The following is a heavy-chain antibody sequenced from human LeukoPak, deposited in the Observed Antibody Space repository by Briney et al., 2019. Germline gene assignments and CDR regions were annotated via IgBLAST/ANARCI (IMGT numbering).Heavy chain of an antibody. J-gene: IGHJ5*02. V-gene: IGHV3-15*01. CDR3: ADYYASGSYPP. D-gene: IGHD3-10*01. Sequence: GGSLRLSCAASGFTFSSYAMSWVRQAPGKGLEWVGRILSKTSGGTTDYATPVKGRFTISRDDSKNMLYLHMNSLQIEDTAVYYCADYYASGSYPPWGQGTLVTVSS. CDR1: GFTFSSYA. CDR2: ILSKTSGGTT.